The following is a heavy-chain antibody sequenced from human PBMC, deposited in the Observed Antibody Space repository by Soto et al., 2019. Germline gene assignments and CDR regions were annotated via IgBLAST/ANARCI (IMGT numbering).Heavy chain of an antibody. V-gene: IGHV1-18*01. CDR3: ARDGYYDILTGSRENWFDP. J-gene: IGHJ5*02. CDR1: GYTFTSYG. Sequence: ASVKVSCKASGYTFTSYGISWVRQAPGQGLEWMGWISAYNGNTNYAQKLQGGVTMTTVTSTSTAYMELRSLRSDDTAVYYCARDGYYDILTGSRENWFDPWGQGTLVTVSS. D-gene: IGHD3-9*01. CDR2: ISAYNGNT.